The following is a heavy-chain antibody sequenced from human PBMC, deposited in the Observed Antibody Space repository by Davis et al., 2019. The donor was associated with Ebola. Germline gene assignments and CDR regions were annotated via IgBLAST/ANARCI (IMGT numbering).Heavy chain of an antibody. CDR3: ARSGEGAGWRLFDY. V-gene: IGHV4-59*08. Sequence: PSETLSLTCTVSGGSISSYYWRWILQPPGKGLEWIGYIYYSGSTNYNPSLKSRVTISVDTSKNQFSLKLSSVTAADTAVYYCARSGEGAGWRLFDYWGQGTLVTVSS. J-gene: IGHJ4*02. CDR1: GGSISSYY. D-gene: IGHD2-15*01. CDR2: IYYSGST.